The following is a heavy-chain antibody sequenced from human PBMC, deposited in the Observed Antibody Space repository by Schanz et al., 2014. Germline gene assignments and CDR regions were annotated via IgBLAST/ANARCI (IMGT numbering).Heavy chain of an antibody. CDR2: ISGSGGST. V-gene: IGHV3-23*01. CDR3: AKGRFGELSAFDI. D-gene: IGHD3-10*01. J-gene: IGHJ3*02. Sequence: EVHLLESGGGLVQPGGSLRLSCATSGFSFSSYAINWVRQAPGKGLEWVSAISGSGGSTYYADSVKGRFTISRDNSKNTLYLQMNSLRAEDTAVYYCAKGRFGELSAFDIWGQGTMVTVSS. CDR1: GFSFSSYA.